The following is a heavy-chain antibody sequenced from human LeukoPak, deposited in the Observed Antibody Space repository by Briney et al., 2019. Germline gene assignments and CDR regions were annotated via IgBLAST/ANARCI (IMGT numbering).Heavy chain of an antibody. CDR3: ARDLREPEYYFDS. D-gene: IGHD1-26*01. CDR2: ISTRSTYI. CDR1: GFTFSTYS. J-gene: IGHJ4*02. Sequence: GGSLRLSCAASGFTFSTYSMNWVRQAPGKGLEWVASISTRSTYIYYADSVKGRFTISRDTAKKSLYLHMNSLRVEDTAVYYCARDLREPEYYFDSWGQGTLVTVSS. V-gene: IGHV3-21*01.